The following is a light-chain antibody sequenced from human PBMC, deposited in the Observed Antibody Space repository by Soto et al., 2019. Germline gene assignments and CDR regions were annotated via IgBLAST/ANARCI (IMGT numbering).Light chain of an antibody. CDR1: QGISSY. CDR3: QQLNSYPLT. Sequence: DMQLTQSPSFLSASVGERVTITCRASQGISSYLAWYQQKPGKAPKLLIYAASTLQSGVPSRFSGSGSGTEFTLTISSLQPEDFATYYCQQLNSYPLTFGGGTKVDI. V-gene: IGKV1-9*01. CDR2: AAS. J-gene: IGKJ4*01.